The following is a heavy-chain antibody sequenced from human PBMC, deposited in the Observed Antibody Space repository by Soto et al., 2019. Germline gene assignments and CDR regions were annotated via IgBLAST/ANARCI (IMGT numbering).Heavy chain of an antibody. CDR3: ARTDSSSFSWFGP. Sequence: VESQKISCQGSGYSFTSYWISWVRQMPGKGLEXMGXXXPSXSXTXXXXXXQGHVTISADKSISTAYLQWSSLKASDTAMYYCARTDSSSFSWFGPWGQGTLVTVSS. CDR2: XXPSXSXT. J-gene: IGHJ5*02. V-gene: IGHV5-10-1*01. D-gene: IGHD6-6*01. CDR1: GYSFTSYW.